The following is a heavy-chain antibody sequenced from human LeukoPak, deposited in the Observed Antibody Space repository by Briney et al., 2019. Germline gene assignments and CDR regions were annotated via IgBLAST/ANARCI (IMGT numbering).Heavy chain of an antibody. D-gene: IGHD3-10*01. Sequence: GGSLRLSCAASGFTFSSYGMHWVRQAPGKGLEWVAVIWCDGSNKYYADSVKGRFTISRDNSKNTLYLQMNSLRAEDTAVYYCARDRSRNWFDPWGQGTLVTVSS. CDR1: GFTFSSYG. J-gene: IGHJ5*02. CDR3: ARDRSRNWFDP. V-gene: IGHV3-33*01. CDR2: IWCDGSNK.